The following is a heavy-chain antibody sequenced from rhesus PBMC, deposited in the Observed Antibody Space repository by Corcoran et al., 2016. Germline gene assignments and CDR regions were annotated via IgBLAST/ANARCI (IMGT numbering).Heavy chain of an antibody. CDR2: ISGSIGRH. J-gene: IGHJ4*01. CDR1: GGSISSSNW. Sequence: QVQLQESGPGLMKPSETLSLTCAVSGGSISSSNWWSWIRKHPGKVLEWIGYISGSIGRHDYNPSLRGPVTISTYTTKNHFSLKLSSGTASDTAVYYCASYNCGVDYWGQGVLVTVSS. CDR3: ASYNCGVDY. D-gene: IGHD1-44*01. V-gene: IGHV4-65*01.